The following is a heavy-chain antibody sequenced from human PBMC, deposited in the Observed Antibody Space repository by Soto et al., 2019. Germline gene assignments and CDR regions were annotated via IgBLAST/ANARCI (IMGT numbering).Heavy chain of an antibody. CDR1: GYTFTSYT. CDR2: INAGNGRE. CDR3: ARGGGWVGEASFDT. J-gene: IGHJ4*02. Sequence: QVQLEQSGAEVKKPGASVKVSCQTSGYTFTSYTLHWVRQAPGQGLEWLGWINAGNGREKYSQRFQDRVSLSTDRSPTTAYMEIRSLRSEDRAVYYCARGGGWVGEASFDTWGQGTLVIVSS. D-gene: IGHD3-10*01. V-gene: IGHV1-3*01.